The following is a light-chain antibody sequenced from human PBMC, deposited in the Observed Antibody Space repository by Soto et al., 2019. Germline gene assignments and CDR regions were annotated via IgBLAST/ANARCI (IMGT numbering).Light chain of an antibody. CDR1: QDIRNF. CDR3: QKYSSVPV. CDR2: AAS. J-gene: IGKJ3*01. Sequence: DIQMTQSPPSLSASVGDRVTITCRASQDIRNFVAWYQQKPGKAPKLLIYAASTLQSGVPSRFSGSGSGTDFTLTINILQPEGVATYSCQKYSSVPVFGPGTKVEIK. V-gene: IGKV1-27*01.